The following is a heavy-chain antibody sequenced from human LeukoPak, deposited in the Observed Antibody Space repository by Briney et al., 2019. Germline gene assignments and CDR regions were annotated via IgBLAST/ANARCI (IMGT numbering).Heavy chain of an antibody. CDR2: INHSGST. J-gene: IGHJ4*02. Sequence: SETLSLTCAVYGGSFSGYYWSWIRQPPGKGLEWIGEINHSGSTNYNPSLKSRVTISVDTSKNQFSLKLSSVTAADTAVYYCARGTSRTTDLVAFDYWGQGTLVTVSS. CDR1: GGSFSGYY. CDR3: ARGTSRTTDLVAFDY. V-gene: IGHV4-34*01. D-gene: IGHD1-1*01.